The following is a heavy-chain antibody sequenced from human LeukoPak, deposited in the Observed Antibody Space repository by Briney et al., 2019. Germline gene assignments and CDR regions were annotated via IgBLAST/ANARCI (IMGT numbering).Heavy chain of an antibody. CDR2: ISSSGSTI. D-gene: IGHD1-26*01. V-gene: IGHV3-11*01. J-gene: IGHJ6*02. CDR1: GFTFSDYY. Sequence: GGSLRLSCAASGFTFSDYYMSWIRQAPGKGLEWVSCISSSGSTIYYADSVKGRFTISRDNAKNSLYLQMNSLRAEDTAVYYCAREVEGLYYYGMDVWGQGTTVTVSS. CDR3: AREVEGLYYYGMDV.